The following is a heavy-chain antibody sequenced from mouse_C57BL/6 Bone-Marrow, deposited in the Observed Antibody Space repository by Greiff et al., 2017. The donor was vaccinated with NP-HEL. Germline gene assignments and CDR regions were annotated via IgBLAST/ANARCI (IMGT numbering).Heavy chain of an antibody. Sequence: EVKLMESGPELVKPGASVKISCKASGYTFTDYYMNWVKQSHGKSLEWIGDINPNNGGTSYNQKFKGKATLTVDKSSSTAYMELRSLTSEDSAVYYCARERAWNYWGQGTTLTVSS. CDR3: ARERAWNY. D-gene: IGHD3-1*01. V-gene: IGHV1-26*01. CDR1: GYTFTDYY. J-gene: IGHJ2*01. CDR2: INPNNGGT.